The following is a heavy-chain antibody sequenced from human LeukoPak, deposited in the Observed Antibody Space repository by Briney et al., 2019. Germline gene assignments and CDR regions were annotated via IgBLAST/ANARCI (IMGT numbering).Heavy chain of an antibody. CDR2: INHSGST. D-gene: IGHD3-22*01. CDR1: GGSFSGYY. Sequence: SSETLSLTCAVYGGSFSGYYWSWIRQPPGKGLEWIGEINHSGSTNYNPSLKSRVTISVDTSKNQFSLKLSSVTAADTAVYYCARELYSSGYHDAFDIWGQGTMVTVSS. J-gene: IGHJ3*02. CDR3: ARELYSSGYHDAFDI. V-gene: IGHV4-34*01.